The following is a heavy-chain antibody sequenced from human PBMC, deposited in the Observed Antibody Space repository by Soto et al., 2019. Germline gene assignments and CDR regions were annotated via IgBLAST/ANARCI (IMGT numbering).Heavy chain of an antibody. D-gene: IGHD4-17*01. CDR3: AKDMKWGGMTTIHYFDS. Sequence: EVQLVESGGGLVQPGRSLRLSCVASGFTADDYAMHWVRQAPGKGLEWVSGISSNSDTIDYADSVKGRFTISRDNAKNSLFLQMNGLRPEDTAWYYCAKDMKWGGMTTIHYFDSWGQGTLVTVSS. J-gene: IGHJ4*02. CDR1: GFTADDYA. V-gene: IGHV3-9*02. CDR2: ISSNSDTI.